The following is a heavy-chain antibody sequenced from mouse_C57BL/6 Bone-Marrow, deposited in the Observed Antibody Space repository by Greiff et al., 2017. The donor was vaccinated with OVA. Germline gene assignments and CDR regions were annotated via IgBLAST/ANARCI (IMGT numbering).Heavy chain of an antibody. V-gene: IGHV1-69*01. CDR3: ARDWGVDAMDY. D-gene: IGHD4-1*01. Sequence: QVQLQQPGAELVMPGASVKLSCKASGYTFTSYWMHWVKQRPGQGLEWIGEIDPSDSYTNYNQKFKGKSTLTVDKSSSTAYMQLSSLTSEDSAVDDWARDWGVDAMDYWGQGNSVTVSS. CDR1: GYTFTSYW. J-gene: IGHJ4*01. CDR2: IDPSDSYT.